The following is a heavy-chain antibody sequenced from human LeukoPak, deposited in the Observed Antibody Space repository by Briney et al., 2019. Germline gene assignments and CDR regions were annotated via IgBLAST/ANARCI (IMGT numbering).Heavy chain of an antibody. CDR2: ISYSGST. D-gene: IGHD5-24*01. CDR3: ARNYNRFYYYMDV. V-gene: IGHV4-39*07. CDR1: GGSISSYY. J-gene: IGHJ6*03. Sequence: SETLSLTCTVSGGSISSYYWGWIRQPPGRGLEWIGSISYSGSTYYNPSLKSRVTISVDTSKNQFSLRLSSVTTADTAVYYCARNYNRFYYYMDVWGKGTTVTVSS.